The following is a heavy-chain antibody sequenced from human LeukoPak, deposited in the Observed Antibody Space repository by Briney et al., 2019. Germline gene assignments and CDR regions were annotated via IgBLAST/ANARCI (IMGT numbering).Heavy chain of an antibody. D-gene: IGHD3-10*01. CDR1: GFTFSSYE. CDR2: ISSSGSTI. V-gene: IGHV3-48*03. Sequence: GGSLRLSCAASGFTFSSYEMNWVRQAPGKGLEWVSYISSSGSTIYYADSVKGRFTISRDNAKNSLYLQMNSLRAEDTAVYYCARVYYGSGSLHYYYYYMDVWGKGTAVTISS. J-gene: IGHJ6*03. CDR3: ARVYYGSGSLHYYYYYMDV.